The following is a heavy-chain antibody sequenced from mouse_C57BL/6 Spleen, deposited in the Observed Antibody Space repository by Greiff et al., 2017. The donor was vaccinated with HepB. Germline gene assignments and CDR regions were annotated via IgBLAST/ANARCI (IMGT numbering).Heavy chain of an antibody. CDR1: GFTFTDYY. J-gene: IGHJ4*01. CDR3: ARWAYYSNPYAMDY. D-gene: IGHD2-5*01. Sequence: EVKLMESGGGLVQPGGSLSLSCAASGFTFTDYYMSWVRQPPGKALEWLGFIRNKANGYTTEYSASVKGRFTISRDNSQSILYLQMNALRAEDSATYYCARWAYYSNPYAMDYWGQGTSVTVSS. CDR2: IRNKANGYTT. V-gene: IGHV7-3*01.